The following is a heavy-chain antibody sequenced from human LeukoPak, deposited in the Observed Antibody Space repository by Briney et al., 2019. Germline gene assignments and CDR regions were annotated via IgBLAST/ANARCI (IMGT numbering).Heavy chain of an antibody. CDR3: ARGPTRSWFDP. V-gene: IGHV4-34*01. CDR2: INHSGST. J-gene: IGHJ5*02. Sequence: SETLSLTCAVYGGSFSGYYWSWIRQPPGKGPEWIGEINHSGSTNYNPSLKSRVTISVDTSKNQFSLKLSSVTAADTAVYYCARGPTRSWFDPWGQGTLVTVSS. CDR1: GGSFSGYY.